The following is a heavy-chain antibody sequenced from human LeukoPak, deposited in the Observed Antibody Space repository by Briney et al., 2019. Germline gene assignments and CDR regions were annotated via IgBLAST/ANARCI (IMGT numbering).Heavy chain of an antibody. CDR2: ISYDGSNK. J-gene: IGHJ4*02. CDR1: GFTFSSYA. V-gene: IGHV3-30-3*01. D-gene: IGHD1-26*01. CDR3: ARGGSYGFDY. Sequence: GRSLRLSCAASGFTFSSYAMHWVRQAPGKGLEWVAVISYDGSNKYYADSVKGRFTISRDNSKNTLYLQMNSLRAEDTAVYYCARGGSYGFDYWGQGTLVTVSS.